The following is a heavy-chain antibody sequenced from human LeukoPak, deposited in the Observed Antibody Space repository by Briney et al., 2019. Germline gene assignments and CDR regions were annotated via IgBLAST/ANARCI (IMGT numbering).Heavy chain of an antibody. J-gene: IGHJ4*02. V-gene: IGHV4-34*01. CDR1: GGSFSGYH. D-gene: IGHD3-22*01. CDR2: INHSGST. CDR3: ALRPQWLLHEY. Sequence: SETLSLTCAVYGGSFSGYHWSWIRQPPGKGLEWIGGINHSGSTNYNPSLKSRATISVDKSNIQFSLKVYSVTAADTAVYYCALRPQWLLHEYWGQGTLVTVSS.